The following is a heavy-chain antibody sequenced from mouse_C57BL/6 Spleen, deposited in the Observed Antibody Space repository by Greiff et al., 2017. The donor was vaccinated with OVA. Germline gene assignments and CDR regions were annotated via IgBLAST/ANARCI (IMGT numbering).Heavy chain of an antibody. CDR1: GYSITSGYD. J-gene: IGHJ4*01. CDR3: ARDSNYGYAMDY. CDR2: ISYSGST. Sequence: EVKLQESGPGMVKPSQSLSLTCTVTGYSITSGYDWHWIRHFPGNKLEWMGYISYSGSTNYNPSLKSRISITHDTSKNHFFLKLNSVTTEDTATYYCARDSNYGYAMDYWGQGTSVTVSS. D-gene: IGHD2-5*01. V-gene: IGHV3-1*01.